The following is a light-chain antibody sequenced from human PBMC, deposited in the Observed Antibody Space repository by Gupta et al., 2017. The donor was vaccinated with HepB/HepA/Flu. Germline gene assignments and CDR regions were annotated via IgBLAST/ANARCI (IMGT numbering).Light chain of an antibody. J-gene: IGLJ2*01. CDR1: SSDVGGYNY. Sequence: QSALTQPASVSGSPGQSITLSCTATSSDVGGYNYVSWYQQHPGKAPKLMIYDVSNRPSGVSNRFSGSKSGNTASLTISGLQAEDEADYYCISYTSSSTPVFDGGTKLTVL. CDR2: DVS. V-gene: IGLV2-14*03. CDR3: ISYTSSSTPV.